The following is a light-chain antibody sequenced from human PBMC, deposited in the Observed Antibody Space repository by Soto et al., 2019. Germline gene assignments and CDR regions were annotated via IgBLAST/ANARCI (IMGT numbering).Light chain of an antibody. CDR3: QGLNDYPIT. J-gene: IGKJ5*01. Sequence: DIQLTQSPSFLSASVGDRVTITSRASQGISSYLAWYQQKPGKAPKFLIYAASTLRGGVPSRFSGSGSGPEFTLTISSLQPEDFATYYCQGLNDYPITFGQGTRLEIK. CDR1: QGISSY. V-gene: IGKV1-9*01. CDR2: AAS.